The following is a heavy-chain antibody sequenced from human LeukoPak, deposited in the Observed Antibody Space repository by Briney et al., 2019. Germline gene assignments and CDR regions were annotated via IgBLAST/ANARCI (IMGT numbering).Heavy chain of an antibody. CDR3: ARDYPSGAPDYLDP. Sequence: GGSLRLSCAASGFSFTTYDMHWVRQAPGKGLEWVAVISSGGDIKIYADSVEGRFNISRDNSKNTLYLEMNSLRVADTAVYYCARDYPSGAPDYLDPWGQGTMVIVSS. CDR2: ISSGGDIK. J-gene: IGHJ5*02. CDR1: GFSFTTYD. D-gene: IGHD1-14*01. V-gene: IGHV3-30-3*01.